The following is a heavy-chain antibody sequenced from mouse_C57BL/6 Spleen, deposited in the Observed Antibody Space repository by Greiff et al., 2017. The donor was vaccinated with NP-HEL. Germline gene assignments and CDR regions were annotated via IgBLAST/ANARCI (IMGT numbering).Heavy chain of an antibody. D-gene: IGHD4-1*01. Sequence: QVHVKQSGAELVKPGASVKLSCKASGYTFTSYWMQWVKQRPGQGLEWIGEIDPSDSYTNYNLKFKGKATLTVDTSSSTAYMQLSSLTSEDSAVYYCARRELTGTDYWGQGTTLTVSS. CDR2: IDPSDSYT. CDR3: ARRELTGTDY. CDR1: GYTFTSYW. V-gene: IGHV1-50*01. J-gene: IGHJ2*01.